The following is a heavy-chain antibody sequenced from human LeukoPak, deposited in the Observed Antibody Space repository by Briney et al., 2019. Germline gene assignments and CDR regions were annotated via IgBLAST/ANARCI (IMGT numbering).Heavy chain of an antibody. CDR1: GYIFTSSW. J-gene: IGHJ3*02. CDR2: IYPGDSDT. CDR3: ARDLAATRDAFDI. Sequence: GESLKISCKGSGYIFTSSWIGWVRQMPGKGLEWMGIIYPGDSDTRYSPPFQGQVTISADKSISTAYLQWSSPKASDTAMYYCARDLAATRDAFDIWGQGTMVTVSS. D-gene: IGHD2-15*01. V-gene: IGHV5-51*01.